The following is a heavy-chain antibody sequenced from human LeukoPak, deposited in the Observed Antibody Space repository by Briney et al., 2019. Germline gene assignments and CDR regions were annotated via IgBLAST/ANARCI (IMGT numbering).Heavy chain of an antibody. CDR1: GGTFSSYA. CDR2: IIPIFGTA. D-gene: IGHD2-2*01. V-gene: IGHV1-69*13. J-gene: IGHJ4*02. Sequence: ASVKVSCKASGGTFSSYAIGWVRQAPGQGLEWMGGIIPIFGTANYAQKFQGRVTITADESTSTAYMELSSLRSEDTAVYYCARRGGLSTLAYCSSTSSYLPWDYWGQGTLVTVSS. CDR3: ARRGGLSTLAYCSSTSSYLPWDY.